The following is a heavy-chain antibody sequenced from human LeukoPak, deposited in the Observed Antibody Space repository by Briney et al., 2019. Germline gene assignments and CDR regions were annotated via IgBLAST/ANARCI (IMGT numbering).Heavy chain of an antibody. CDR3: AGWSGYYRRHDY. CDR1: GGSISSYY. D-gene: IGHD3-3*01. J-gene: IGHJ4*02. Sequence: SETLSLTCTVSGGSISSYYWSWIRQRPRKGLEWIGYIYYTGSTNYNPSLKSRVAISVDTSKNQFSLKLSSVTAADTAVYYCAGWSGYYRRHDYWGQGTLVSVCS. CDR2: IYYTGST. V-gene: IGHV4-59*01.